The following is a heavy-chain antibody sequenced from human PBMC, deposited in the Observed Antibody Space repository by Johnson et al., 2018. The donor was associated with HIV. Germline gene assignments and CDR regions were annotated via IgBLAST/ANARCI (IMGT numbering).Heavy chain of an antibody. CDR2: IWYDGSNK. J-gene: IGHJ3*02. V-gene: IGHV3-33*06. Sequence: QMQLVESGGGVVQPGRSLRLSCAASGLNFHSFGMHWVRQAPGKGLEWVAFIWYDGSNKYYGNSVKGRFTISRDNLKSTLYLQMNSLRAEDTAVYYCAKVRSTSWYDAFDMWGQGTRVTVSS. D-gene: IGHD2-2*01. CDR1: GLNFHSFG. CDR3: AKVRSTSWYDAFDM.